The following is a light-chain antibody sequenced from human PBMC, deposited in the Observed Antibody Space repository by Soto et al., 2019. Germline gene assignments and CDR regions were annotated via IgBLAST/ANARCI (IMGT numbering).Light chain of an antibody. CDR3: QQRSNWPAGT. Sequence: ESVLTQSPGTLSLSPGERATLSCRARQSVSGSYLAWYQEKPVQAPRLLLYDASNRATGIPDRFSGSGSGTDFTLTISILEPEHFPGYYRQQRSNWPAGTFGPGTKV. CDR1: QSVSGSY. J-gene: IGKJ1*01. V-gene: IGKV3D-20*02. CDR2: DAS.